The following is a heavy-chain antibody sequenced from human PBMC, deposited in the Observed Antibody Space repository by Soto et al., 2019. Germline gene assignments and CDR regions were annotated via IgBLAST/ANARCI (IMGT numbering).Heavy chain of an antibody. D-gene: IGHD3-10*01. Sequence: ASVKVSCKASGYTFTGYYMHWVRQAPGQGLEWMGWIKPNSGGTNYAQKFQGWVTMTRDTSISTAYMELSRLRSDDTAVYYCARARDYYGSGSYSHFDYWGQGTLVTVSS. CDR1: GYTFTGYY. CDR3: ARARDYYGSGSYSHFDY. J-gene: IGHJ4*02. CDR2: IKPNSGGT. V-gene: IGHV1-2*04.